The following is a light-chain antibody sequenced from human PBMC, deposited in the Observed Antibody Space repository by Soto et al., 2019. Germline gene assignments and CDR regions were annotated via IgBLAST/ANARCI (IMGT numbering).Light chain of an antibody. CDR1: QDVSTW. CDR3: QQSNNFPWT. Sequence: DIQMTQSPSSVSASVGDRVTITCRANQDVSTWLAWYQQKPGKAPKLLIYAASSLHSGVPSRFSGRGSGTEFTLTINSLQPGDFAVYYCQQSNNFPWTFGQVTKVEVK. CDR2: AAS. V-gene: IGKV1-12*02. J-gene: IGKJ1*01.